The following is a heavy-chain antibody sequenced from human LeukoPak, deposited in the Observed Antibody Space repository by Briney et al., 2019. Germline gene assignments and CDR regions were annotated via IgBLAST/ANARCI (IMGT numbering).Heavy chain of an antibody. D-gene: IGHD6-19*01. CDR2: IHTSGST. Sequence: SETLSLACTVSGGSISNYHWSWIRQPAGKGLEWIGQIHTSGSTNYNPPLKSRVSMSIDTTEDQVSLAIRSVTAADTAFYYCARRDISSGWSFDYWGQGTLVTVSS. CDR3: ARRDISSGWSFDY. V-gene: IGHV4-4*07. J-gene: IGHJ4*02. CDR1: GGSISNYH.